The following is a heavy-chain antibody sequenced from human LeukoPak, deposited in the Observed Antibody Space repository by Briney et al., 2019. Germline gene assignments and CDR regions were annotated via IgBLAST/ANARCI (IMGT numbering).Heavy chain of an antibody. CDR2: ITSDGGDT. CDR3: ARGDCSSTSCLDY. CDR1: GFFFNRHW. D-gene: IGHD2-2*01. V-gene: IGHV3-74*01. Sequence: GGSLRLSCAVSGFFFNRHWMHWVRQVPGKGLVWVSHITSDGGDTTYADPVKGRFTIFRDNAKSTLYLQMNSLRPEDTAVYYCARGDCSSTSCLDYWGQGTLVTVSS. J-gene: IGHJ4*02.